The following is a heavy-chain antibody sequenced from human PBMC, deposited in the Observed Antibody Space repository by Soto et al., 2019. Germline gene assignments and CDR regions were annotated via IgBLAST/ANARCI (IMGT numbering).Heavy chain of an antibody. V-gene: IGHV4-39*01. Sequence: SETLSLTCTVSGGSISSGNYYWSWIRQPPGKGLEWIGFMSYSGSTSYNASLQSRVTISIDTSKNQFSLKLSSVTATDTAVYYCASQHYYDSSGYYVVYWGQGTLVTVSS. CDR2: MSYSGST. CDR1: GGSISSGNYY. D-gene: IGHD3-22*01. CDR3: ASQHYYDSSGYYVVY. J-gene: IGHJ4*02.